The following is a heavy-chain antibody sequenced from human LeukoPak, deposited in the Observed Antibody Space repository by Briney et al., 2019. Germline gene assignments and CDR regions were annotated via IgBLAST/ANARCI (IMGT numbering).Heavy chain of an antibody. V-gene: IGHV3-33*06. CDR2: IWYDGSNK. CDR1: GFTFSSYG. CDR3: AKESDGYTHFDY. J-gene: IGHJ4*02. D-gene: IGHD5-24*01. Sequence: GGSLRLSCAACGFTFSSYGMHWVRQAPGKGLEWVAVIWYDGSNKYYTDSVKGRFTISRDNSKNTLYLQMNSLRAEDTAVYYCAKESDGYTHFDYWGQGTLVTVSS.